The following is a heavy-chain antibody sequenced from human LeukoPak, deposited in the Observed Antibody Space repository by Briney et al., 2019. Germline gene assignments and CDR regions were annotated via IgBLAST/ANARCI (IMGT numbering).Heavy chain of an antibody. V-gene: IGHV3-74*01. CDR2: INSDGSST. Sequence: GGSLRLSCAASGFTFSSYWMHWVRQAPRKGLVWVSRINSDGSSTSYADSVKGRFTISRDNAKNTLYLQMNSLRAEDTAVYYCARDSLYDYDKYFDYWGQGTLVTVSS. CDR1: GFTFSSYW. D-gene: IGHD3-22*01. CDR3: ARDSLYDYDKYFDY. J-gene: IGHJ4*02.